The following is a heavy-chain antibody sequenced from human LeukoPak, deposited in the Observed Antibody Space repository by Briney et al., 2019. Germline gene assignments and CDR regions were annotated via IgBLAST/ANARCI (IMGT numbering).Heavy chain of an antibody. V-gene: IGHV3-23*01. J-gene: IGHJ4*02. D-gene: IGHD3-10*01. CDR1: GFSFSSYA. Sequence: GGSLRLSCEASGFSFSSYALSWVRQAPGRGLELVSAISGSGGNTYYADFVKGRFTISRDNSQNTLFLQMSSLRADDTATYYCAKHYGSGTYYNYFTYCGRGTLVSVSS. CDR2: ISGSGGNT. CDR3: AKHYGSGTYYNYFTY.